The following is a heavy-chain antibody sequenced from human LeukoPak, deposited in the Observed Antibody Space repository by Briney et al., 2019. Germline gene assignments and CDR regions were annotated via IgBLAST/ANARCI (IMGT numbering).Heavy chain of an antibody. Sequence: GGSLRLSCAASGFSFSSHWMSWVRQAPGKGPEWVANINQDGGEKYYVDSVKGRFTISRDNAKNPLFLQMNSLRAEDTAVYYCARDHWGATDYWGQGTLVTVSS. D-gene: IGHD1-26*01. CDR1: GFSFSSHW. CDR2: INQDGGEK. CDR3: ARDHWGATDY. J-gene: IGHJ4*02. V-gene: IGHV3-7*03.